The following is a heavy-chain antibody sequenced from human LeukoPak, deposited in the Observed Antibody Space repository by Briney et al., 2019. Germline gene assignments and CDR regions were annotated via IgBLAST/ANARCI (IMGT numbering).Heavy chain of an antibody. Sequence: GGSLRLSCAASGFTFSNYAMSWVRQAPGKGLEWVSGITNSGGGTFYADSVKGRFTISRDNSKNTLYLQMNNLRAEDTAIYYCAKKGEVTATGYFDYGGKGTLVPVSS. CDR2: ITNSGGGT. CDR3: AKKGEVTATGYFDY. CDR1: GFTFSNYA. V-gene: IGHV3-23*01. D-gene: IGHD2-21*02. J-gene: IGHJ4*02.